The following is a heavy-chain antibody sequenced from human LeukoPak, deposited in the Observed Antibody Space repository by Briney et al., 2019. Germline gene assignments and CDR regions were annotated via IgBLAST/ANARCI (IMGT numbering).Heavy chain of an antibody. CDR3: AKVGQGRGYYGSGSSDY. V-gene: IGHV3-23*01. CDR1: AFTFSSYA. J-gene: IGHJ4*02. Sequence: PGGSLRLSCAASAFTFSSYAMTWVRQAPGKGLEWVSSISGSGDYTYYADSVKGRFTMSRDNSKNTVYLQMNSLRAEDTAVYYCAKVGQGRGYYGSGSSDYWGQGTLVTVSS. CDR2: ISGSGDYT. D-gene: IGHD3-10*01.